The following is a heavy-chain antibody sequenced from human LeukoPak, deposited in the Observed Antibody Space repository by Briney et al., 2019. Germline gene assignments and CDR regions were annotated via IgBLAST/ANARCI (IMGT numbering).Heavy chain of an antibody. CDR1: GGSISSGGYY. D-gene: IGHD4-23*01. V-gene: IGHV4-31*03. Sequence: SQTLSLTCTVSGGSISSGGYYWSWIRQHPGQDLEWIGYIYYSGSTYYNPSLKSRVTISVDTSKNQFSLKLSSVTAADTAVYYCAAWVVTPNYFDYWGQGTLVTVSS. J-gene: IGHJ4*02. CDR2: IYYSGST. CDR3: AAWVVTPNYFDY.